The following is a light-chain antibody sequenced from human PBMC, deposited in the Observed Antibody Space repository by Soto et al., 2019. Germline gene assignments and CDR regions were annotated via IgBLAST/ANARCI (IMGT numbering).Light chain of an antibody. Sequence: QAVVTQPPSVSGAPGQRVTISCTGSSSNIGAGYDVHWYQQLPGTAPKLLIYGNSNRPSGVPDRFSGSKSGTSASLAITGLQAEDEADYYCQSYDRSLSGSVVFGGGTKLTVL. CDR3: QSYDRSLSGSVV. V-gene: IGLV1-40*01. J-gene: IGLJ2*01. CDR1: SSNIGAGYD. CDR2: GNS.